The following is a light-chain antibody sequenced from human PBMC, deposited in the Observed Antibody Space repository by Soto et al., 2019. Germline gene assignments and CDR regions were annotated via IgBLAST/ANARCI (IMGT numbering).Light chain of an antibody. V-gene: IGLV2-14*01. CDR1: SSDVGGYNY. Sequence: QSALTQRASVSGSPGQSITISCTGTSSDVGGYNYVSWYQQHPGKAPKLMIYEVNNRPSGVSNRFSGSKSGNTASLTISGLQAEDEADYYCSSYTSSSTLVVFGGGTKLTVL. CDR2: EVN. CDR3: SSYTSSSTLVV. J-gene: IGLJ2*01.